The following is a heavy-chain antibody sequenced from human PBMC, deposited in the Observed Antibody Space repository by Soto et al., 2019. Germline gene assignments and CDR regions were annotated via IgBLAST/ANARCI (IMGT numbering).Heavy chain of an antibody. V-gene: IGHV1-3*01. CDR3: ARGHLAVVPVASWYFYRDV. CDR1: GYTFTNYA. Sequence: QVQLVQSGAEVEKPGASVKVSCKASGYTFTNYAVHWVRQAPGQRLEWMGWINAGNGNTRYSQKFQGRVNITRDTSARTAYMELSSLRSEDTAVYYCARGHLAVVPVASWYFYRDVWGKGTTVTVSS. J-gene: IGHJ6*03. D-gene: IGHD2-2*01. CDR2: INAGNGNT.